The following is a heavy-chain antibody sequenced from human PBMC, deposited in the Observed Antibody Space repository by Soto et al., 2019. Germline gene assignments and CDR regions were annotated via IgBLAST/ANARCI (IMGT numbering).Heavy chain of an antibody. CDR1: GYTFTSYA. CDR2: INAGNGNT. D-gene: IGHD3-10*01. CDR3: ARPYYYGSGSYYLDY. V-gene: IGHV1-3*01. J-gene: IGHJ4*02. Sequence: ASVKVSCKASGYTFTSYAMHWVRQAPGQRLEWMGWINAGNGNTKYSQKLQGRVTITRDTSASTAYMELSSLRSEDTAVYYCARPYYYGSGSYYLDYWGQGTLGTVSS.